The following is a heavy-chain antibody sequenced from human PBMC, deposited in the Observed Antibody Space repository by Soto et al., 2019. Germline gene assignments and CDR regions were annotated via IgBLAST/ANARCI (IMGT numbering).Heavy chain of an antibody. CDR3: VREQWYYMDV. D-gene: IGHD6-19*01. V-gene: IGHV3-72*01. CDR1: GFTLSDYY. J-gene: IGHJ6*03. CDR2: STNKRDGYII. Sequence: EVQVVESGGGLVQPGGSLRLSCGTSGFTLSDYYVDWVRQAPGKGLEWVGRSTNKRDGYIINYAASVRGRFTISRDDSKSSVYLQMNSLKSGDTAVYYCVREQWYYMDVWGKGTTVTVSS.